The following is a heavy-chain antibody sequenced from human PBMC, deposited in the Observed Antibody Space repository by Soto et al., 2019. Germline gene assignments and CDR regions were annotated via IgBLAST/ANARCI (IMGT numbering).Heavy chain of an antibody. CDR3: AGRYGYGLDY. CDR1: GGSISSYD. Sequence: QVQLQESGPGLVKPSETLSLTCTVSGGSISSYDWSWIRQPPGKGLEWIGYIYYSGSTNYNPSLKSRVTISVDTSKNQFSLKLSSVTVSDTAVYYSAGRYGYGLDYWGQGTPVTVSS. CDR2: IYYSGST. J-gene: IGHJ4*02. V-gene: IGHV4-59*08. D-gene: IGHD5-18*01.